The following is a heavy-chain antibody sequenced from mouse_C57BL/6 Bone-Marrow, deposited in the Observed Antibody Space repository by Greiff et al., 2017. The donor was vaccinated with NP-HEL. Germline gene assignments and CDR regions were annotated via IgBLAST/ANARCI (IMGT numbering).Heavy chain of an antibody. D-gene: IGHD3-2*02. CDR3: ARDSSGYYYAMDD. Sequence: QVQLQQPGAELVKPGASVKLSCKASGYTFTSYWMHWVKQRPGQGLEWIGMIHPNSGSTNYNEKFKSKATLTVDKSSSTAYMQLSSLTSEDSAVYYCARDSSGYYYAMDDWGQGTSVTVSS. CDR2: IHPNSGST. CDR1: GYTFTSYW. V-gene: IGHV1-64*01. J-gene: IGHJ4*01.